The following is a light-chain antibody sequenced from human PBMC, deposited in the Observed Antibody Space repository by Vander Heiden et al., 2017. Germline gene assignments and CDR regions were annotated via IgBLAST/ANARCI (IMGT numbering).Light chain of an antibody. CDR2: YHN. J-gene: IGLJ2*01. CDR3: QVWYSSGDHPI. V-gene: IGLV3-21*03. Sequence: SYVLTQPPSVSVAPGKTAILTCGGNKIGCQRLPCSQLQPAQAPVLVVSYHNGRPSGIPERFSGSTSGNTATLTIPRVDAVDAADFYCQVWYSSGDHPIFGGGTKLTVL. CDR1: KIGCQR.